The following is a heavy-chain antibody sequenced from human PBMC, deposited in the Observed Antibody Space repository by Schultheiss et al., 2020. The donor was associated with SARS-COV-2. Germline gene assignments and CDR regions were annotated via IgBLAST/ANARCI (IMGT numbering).Heavy chain of an antibody. Sequence: SETLSLTCTVSGGSISSSSYYWGWIRQPPGKGLEWIGYIYYSGSTYYNPSLKSRVTISVDTSKNQFSLKLSSVTAADTAVYYCARDRSSGWTNDAFDIWGQGTMVTVSS. CDR2: IYYSGST. CDR1: GGSISSSSYY. V-gene: IGHV4-39*07. J-gene: IGHJ3*02. D-gene: IGHD6-19*01. CDR3: ARDRSSGWTNDAFDI.